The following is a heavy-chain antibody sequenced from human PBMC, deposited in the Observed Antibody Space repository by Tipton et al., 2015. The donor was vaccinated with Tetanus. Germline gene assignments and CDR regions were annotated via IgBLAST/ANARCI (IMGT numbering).Heavy chain of an antibody. J-gene: IGHJ6*02. CDR1: GFTFSSYG. V-gene: IGHV3-NL1*01. CDR3: ARDRVQLVLYYYYYDMDV. D-gene: IGHD6-6*01. Sequence: SLRLSCATSGFTFSSYGVAWFRQAPGKGLEWVASISGDAKRTYYTDSMKGRLSISRDNSKNTLYLQMNSLRAEDTAVYYCARDRVQLVLYYYYYDMDVWGQGTTVTVSS. CDR2: ISGDAKRT.